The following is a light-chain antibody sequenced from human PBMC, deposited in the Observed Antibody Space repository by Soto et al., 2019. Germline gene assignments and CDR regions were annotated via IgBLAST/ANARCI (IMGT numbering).Light chain of an antibody. CDR2: GAS. CDR3: QQYNNWPPWT. J-gene: IGKJ1*01. Sequence: EIVMTQSPATLSVSPGERATLSFRASQSVSSTLAWYQQKPFQAPRLLLYGASTRATGIPARFSGSGSGTEVTLTISSLQSEDFAVWYCQQYNNWPPWTFGQWTKVEIK. CDR1: QSVSST. V-gene: IGKV3-15*01.